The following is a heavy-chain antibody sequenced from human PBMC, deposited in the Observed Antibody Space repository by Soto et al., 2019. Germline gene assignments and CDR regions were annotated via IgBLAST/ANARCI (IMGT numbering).Heavy chain of an antibody. CDR3: VRDRRIYYSDPHDEFVASDYEV. D-gene: IGHD3-22*01. V-gene: IGHV1-69*06. J-gene: IGHJ3*01. Sequence: QVQLIQSEAEVKKPGSSVRVSCTSSGGIFGSHGFSWVRQAPGQRLEWVGGFIPIFRTLTYTEKFQARVRIAADKSKNTVYLDLSSLTSEDTAVYYCVRDRRIYYSDPHDEFVASDYEVWGQGTMVSVAA. CDR1: GGIFGSHG. CDR2: FIPIFRTL.